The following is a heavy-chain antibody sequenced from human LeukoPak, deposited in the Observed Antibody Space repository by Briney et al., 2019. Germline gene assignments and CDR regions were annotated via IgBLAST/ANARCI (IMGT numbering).Heavy chain of an antibody. V-gene: IGHV1-24*01. D-gene: IGHD2-8*01. CDR2: FDPEEGET. Sequence: ASVKVSCKLSGDTLTELSIHWVRQPPGKGLEWMGGFDPEEGETIYAQRFRGRVTMTQDTDTDTAHMELSSLTSEDTAVYYCATAGIVLDTGAEFLLHWGQGTLVTVSS. J-gene: IGHJ1*01. CDR3: ATAGIVLDTGAEFLLH. CDR1: GDTLTELS.